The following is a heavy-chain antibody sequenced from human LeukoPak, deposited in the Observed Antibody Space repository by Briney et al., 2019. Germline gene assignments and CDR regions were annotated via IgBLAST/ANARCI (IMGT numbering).Heavy chain of an antibody. CDR3: ARLIVGAIYYYYGMDV. Sequence: SSETLSLTCAVYGGSFSGYYWSWIRQPPGKGLEWIGEINHSGSTNYNPSLKSRVTISVDTSKNQFSLKLSSVTAADTAVYYCARLIVGAIYYYYGMDVWGQGTTVTVSS. V-gene: IGHV4-34*01. D-gene: IGHD1-26*01. CDR1: GGSFSGYY. CDR2: INHSGST. J-gene: IGHJ6*02.